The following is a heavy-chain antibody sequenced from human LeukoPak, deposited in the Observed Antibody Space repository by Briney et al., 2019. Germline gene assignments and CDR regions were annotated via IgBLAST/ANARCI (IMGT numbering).Heavy chain of an antibody. CDR1: GFTFSSYW. CDR3: ARVPAAILSFDY. J-gene: IGHJ4*02. D-gene: IGHD2-2*02. CDR2: IRQDGSEK. V-gene: IGHV3-7*04. Sequence: AGGSLRLSCAASGFTFSSYWMSWVRQAPGKGLEWVANIRQDGSEKYYVDSVKGRFAISRDNAKNSLYLQMNSLRAEDTAVYYCARVPAAILSFDYWGQGTLVTVSS.